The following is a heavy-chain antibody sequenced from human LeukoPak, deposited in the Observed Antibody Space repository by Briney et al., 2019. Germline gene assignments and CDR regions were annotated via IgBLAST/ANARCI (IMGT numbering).Heavy chain of an antibody. CDR3: ARAPDTIFGVVRSRYFDY. J-gene: IGHJ4*02. D-gene: IGHD3-3*01. CDR1: GYTFTGYY. CDR2: INPNSGGT. Sequence: ASVKVSCKASGYTFTGYYMHWVRQAPGQGLEWMGWINPNSGGTNYAQKFQGRVTMTRDTSISTAYMELSRLRSDDTAVYYCARAPDTIFGVVRSRYFDYWGQGTLVTVSS. V-gene: IGHV1-2*02.